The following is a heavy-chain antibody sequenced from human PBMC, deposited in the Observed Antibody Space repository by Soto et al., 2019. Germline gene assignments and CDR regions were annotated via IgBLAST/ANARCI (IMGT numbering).Heavy chain of an antibody. V-gene: IGHV1-69*02. Sequence: QVQLVQSGAEVKKPGSSVKVSCKASGGTFSSYTISWVRQAPGQGLEWVGRIIPILGIANYAQKFQGRVTITADKSTSTAYMELSSLRSEDTAVYYCARGGIAVAGTEVAPFDPWGQGTLVTVSS. D-gene: IGHD6-19*01. CDR1: GGTFSSYT. CDR3: ARGGIAVAGTEVAPFDP. J-gene: IGHJ5*02. CDR2: IIPILGIA.